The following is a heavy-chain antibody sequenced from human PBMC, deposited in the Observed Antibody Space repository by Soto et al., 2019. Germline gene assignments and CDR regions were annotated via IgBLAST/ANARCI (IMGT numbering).Heavy chain of an antibody. Sequence: EGKLVESGGGLVQPGGSLRLSCAASGVTVSSNYMSWVRQAPGKGLEWVSVIYSGGSTYYADSVKGRFTISRDNSKNTLYLQMNSLRAEDTAVYYCARHGYNYGGGYFDYWGQGTLVTVSS. CDR1: GVTVSSNY. CDR3: ARHGYNYGGGYFDY. J-gene: IGHJ4*02. D-gene: IGHD5-18*01. CDR2: IYSGGST. V-gene: IGHV3-66*04.